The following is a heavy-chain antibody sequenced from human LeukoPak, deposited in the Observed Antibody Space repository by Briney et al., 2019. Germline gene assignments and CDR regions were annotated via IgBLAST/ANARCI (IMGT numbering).Heavy chain of an antibody. CDR1: GGSISSSSYY. CDR3: AAYNWNDEGSWFDP. D-gene: IGHD1-20*01. J-gene: IGHJ5*02. CDR2: IYYSGST. Sequence: SETLSLTCTVSGGSISSSSYYWGWIRQPPGTGLEWIGSIYYSGSTYYNPSLKSRVTISVDTSKNQFSLKLSSVTAADTAVYYCAAYNWNDEGSWFDPWGQGTLVTVSS. V-gene: IGHV4-39*01.